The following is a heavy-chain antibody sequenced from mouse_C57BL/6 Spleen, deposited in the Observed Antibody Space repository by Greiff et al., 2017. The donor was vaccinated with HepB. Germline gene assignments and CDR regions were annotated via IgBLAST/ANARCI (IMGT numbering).Heavy chain of an antibody. CDR1: GFTFSSYA. Sequence: EVQLQESGGGLVKPGGSLKLSCAASGFTFSSYAMSWVRQTPEKRLEWVATISDGGSYTYYPDNVKGRFTISRDNAKNNLYLQMSHLKSEDTAMYYCARLGKYFDVWGTGTTVTVSS. J-gene: IGHJ1*03. CDR3: ARLGKYFDV. V-gene: IGHV5-4*01. D-gene: IGHD4-1*01. CDR2: ISDGGSYT.